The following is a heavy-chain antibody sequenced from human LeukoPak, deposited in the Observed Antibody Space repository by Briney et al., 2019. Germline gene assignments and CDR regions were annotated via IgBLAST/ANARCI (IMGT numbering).Heavy chain of an antibody. CDR2: IYYSGST. Sequence: SATLSLTCTVSGGSISSGDYYWSWIRQPPGKGLAWIGYIYYSGSTYYNPSLKSRVTISVDTSKNQFSLKLSSVTAADTAVYYCARARGVYLQFDPWGQGTLVTVSS. CDR1: GGSISSGDYY. D-gene: IGHD3-22*01. CDR3: ARARGVYLQFDP. V-gene: IGHV4-30-4*01. J-gene: IGHJ5*02.